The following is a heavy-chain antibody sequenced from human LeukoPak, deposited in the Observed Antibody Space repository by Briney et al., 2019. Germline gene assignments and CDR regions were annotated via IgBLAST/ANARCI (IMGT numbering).Heavy chain of an antibody. V-gene: IGHV3-23*01. CDR1: GFTFSSYA. J-gene: IGHJ4*02. CDR2: ISGSGGTT. CDR3: AKAVGGVPSYFDY. Sequence: GGSLTLSCAASGFTFSSYAMNWVRQAPGKGLEWVSGISGSGGTTYYADPVKGRFTISRDNSKNTLYLQMNSLRGEDTAVYYCAKAVGGVPSYFDYWGQGTLVTVSS. D-gene: IGHD1-26*01.